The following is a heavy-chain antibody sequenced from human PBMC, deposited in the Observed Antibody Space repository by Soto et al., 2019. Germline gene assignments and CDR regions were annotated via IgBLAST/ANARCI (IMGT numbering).Heavy chain of an antibody. CDR2: IIPILGIA. CDR3: AGHSNYYYYYYMDV. D-gene: IGHD3-22*01. Sequence: QVQLVQSGAEVKKPGSSVKVSCKASGGTFSSYTISWVRQAPGQGLEWMGRIIPILGIANYAQKFQGRVTITADKPTSTAYMELSSLRSEDTAVYYCAGHSNYYYYYYMDVWGKGTTVTVSS. J-gene: IGHJ6*03. V-gene: IGHV1-69*02. CDR1: GGTFSSYT.